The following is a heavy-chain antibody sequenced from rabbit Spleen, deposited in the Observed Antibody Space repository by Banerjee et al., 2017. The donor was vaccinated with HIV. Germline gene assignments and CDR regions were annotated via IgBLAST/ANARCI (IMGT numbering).Heavy chain of an antibody. V-gene: IGHV1S40*01. CDR3: TRQSDL. J-gene: IGHJ4*01. CDR1: GFSFSANYW. D-gene: IGHD3-3*01. Sequence: QSLEESGGDLVKPGASLTLTCTASGFSFSANYWICWVRQAPGKGLEWIACIYVGSGGSTYYATWAKGRFTISKTSSTTVTLQMTSLTAADTATYFCTRQSDLWGQGTLVTVS. CDR2: IYVGSGGST.